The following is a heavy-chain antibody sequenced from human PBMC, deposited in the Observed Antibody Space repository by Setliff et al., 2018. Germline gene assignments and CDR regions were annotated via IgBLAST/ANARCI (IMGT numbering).Heavy chain of an antibody. J-gene: IGHJ6*03. D-gene: IGHD3-3*01. CDR3: ARERYYNFWNGYDYYYY. V-gene: IGHV3-33*01. CDR2: IWHDGSIQ. CDR1: GFTLSRHA. Sequence: GGSLRLSCATSGFTLSRHAIHWVRQSPGRELEWVAVIWHDGSIQYYTDSVKGRFYISRDNSKNMVYLQMNSLSAEDTAVYYLARERYYNFWNGYDYYYY.